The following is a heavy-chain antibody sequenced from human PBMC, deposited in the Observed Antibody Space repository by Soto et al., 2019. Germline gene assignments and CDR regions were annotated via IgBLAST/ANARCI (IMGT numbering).Heavy chain of an antibody. CDR2: IYYSGST. Sequence: QVQLQESGPGLVKPSQTLSLTCTVSGGSISNGGYYWSWIRQHPGKGLEWIGYIYYSGSTYYNPSLKSRVTISVDTSKNQFSLKLTSVTAADTAVYYCARETMVRGVPRAFDIWAQGTMVTVSS. D-gene: IGHD3-10*01. V-gene: IGHV4-31*03. CDR3: ARETMVRGVPRAFDI. CDR1: GGSISNGGYY. J-gene: IGHJ3*02.